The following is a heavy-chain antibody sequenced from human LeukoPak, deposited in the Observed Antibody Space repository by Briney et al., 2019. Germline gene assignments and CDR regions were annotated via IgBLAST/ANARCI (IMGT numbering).Heavy chain of an antibody. CDR3: AKAYYYDSSGYPNDY. CDR2: ISGSGGST. D-gene: IGHD3-22*01. CDR1: GFTFSSYA. Sequence: GGSLRLSCAASGFTFSSYAMSWVRQAPGKGLEWVSAISGSGGSTYYADSVKGGFTISRDNSKNTLYLQMNSLRAEDTAVYYCAKAYYYDSSGYPNDYWGQGTLVTVSS. J-gene: IGHJ4*02. V-gene: IGHV3-23*01.